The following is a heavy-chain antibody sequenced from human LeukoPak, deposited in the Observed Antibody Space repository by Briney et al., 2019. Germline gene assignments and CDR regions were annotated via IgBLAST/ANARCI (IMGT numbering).Heavy chain of an antibody. Sequence: ASETLSLTCAVSGGPFSGYFWSWIRQSSGKGLEWMGEIHNSGTTNYNPSLNSRVTISEDTSKNQFYLNLSSVTAADTAVYYCARRYYYNLGSFPFDFWGQGTLVTVSS. CDR2: IHNSGTT. V-gene: IGHV4-34*01. CDR3: ARRYYYNLGSFPFDF. D-gene: IGHD3-10*01. CDR1: GGPFSGYF. J-gene: IGHJ4*02.